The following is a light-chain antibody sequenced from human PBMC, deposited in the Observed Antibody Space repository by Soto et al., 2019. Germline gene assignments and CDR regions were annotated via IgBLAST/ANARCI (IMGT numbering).Light chain of an antibody. CDR2: YDD. CDR3: AAWDDSLNADV. J-gene: IGLJ1*01. CDR1: SSNIGNSA. Sequence: QSVLTQPPSVSEAPRQRVTISCSGSSSNIGNSAVNWYQQVPGKAPKLLIYYDDLKPSGVSARFSGSKSGTSASLAISGLQSEDEADYYCAAWDDSLNADVFGTGTKVTVL. V-gene: IGLV1-36*01.